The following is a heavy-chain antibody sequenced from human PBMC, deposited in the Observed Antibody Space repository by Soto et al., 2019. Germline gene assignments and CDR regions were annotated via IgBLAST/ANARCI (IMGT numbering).Heavy chain of an antibody. Sequence: QVQLVESGGGVVQPGRSLRLSCAASGFTFSSYAMHWVRQAPGKGLEWVAVISYDGSNKYYADSVKGRFTISRDNSKNTLYLQMNSLRAEDTAVYYCARVVNRFGIGWGQGTLVTVSS. J-gene: IGHJ4*02. CDR2: ISYDGSNK. V-gene: IGHV3-30-3*01. D-gene: IGHD3-10*01. CDR3: ARVVNRFGIG. CDR1: GFTFSSYA.